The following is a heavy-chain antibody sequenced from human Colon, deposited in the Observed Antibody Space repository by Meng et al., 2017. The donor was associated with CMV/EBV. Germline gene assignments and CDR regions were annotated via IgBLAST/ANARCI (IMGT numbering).Heavy chain of an antibody. CDR1: GGSIRSDINY. V-gene: IGHV4-39*07. CDR3: ARDSHIAAPFDY. D-gene: IGHD6-13*01. Sequence: QLQLQESGPRLVKPSQTLSLTCTVSGGSIRSDINYWGWIRQPPGKGLEWIGSIFYNGDTYYNPSLKSRISISVDTSKNQFSLKLTSVTAADTAVYYCARDSHIAAPFDYWGQGTLVTVSS. J-gene: IGHJ4*02. CDR2: IFYNGDT.